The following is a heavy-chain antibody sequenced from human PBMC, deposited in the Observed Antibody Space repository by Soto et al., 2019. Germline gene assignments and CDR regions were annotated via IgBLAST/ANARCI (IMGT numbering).Heavy chain of an antibody. CDR3: ARDYSYQRAMDV. CDR1: GFTFSNFA. J-gene: IGHJ6*02. D-gene: IGHD2-15*01. Sequence: GGSLRLSCAASGFTFSNFAMYWVRQAPGKGLEWVTVISYDGSHKYYADSVKGRFTISRDNSKNTLYLQMNNLRAEDSAVYFCARDYSYQRAMDVWGQGTTVTVSS. V-gene: IGHV3-30-3*01. CDR2: ISYDGSHK.